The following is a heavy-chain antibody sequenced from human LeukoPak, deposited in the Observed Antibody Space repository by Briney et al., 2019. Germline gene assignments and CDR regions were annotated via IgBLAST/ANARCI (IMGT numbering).Heavy chain of an antibody. CDR2: INHSGST. D-gene: IGHD3-16*01. Sequence: PSETLSLTCAVYGGSFSGCYWSWIRQPPGKGLEWIGEINHSGSTNYNPSLKSRVTISVDTSKNQFSLKLSSVTAADTAVYYCASAVGGWGAFDIWGQGTMVTVSS. CDR1: GGSFSGCY. CDR3: ASAVGGWGAFDI. J-gene: IGHJ3*02. V-gene: IGHV4-34*01.